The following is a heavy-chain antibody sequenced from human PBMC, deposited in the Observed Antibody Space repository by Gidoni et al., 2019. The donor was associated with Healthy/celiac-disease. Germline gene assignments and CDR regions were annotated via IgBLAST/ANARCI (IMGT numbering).Heavy chain of an antibody. CDR3: ARSVSVYSSSKLSAFDI. V-gene: IGHV1-2*02. Sequence: QVQLVQSGAEVKKPGASVKVSCKASGYTFTGYYMHWVRQAPGQGLEWMGWINPNSGGTNYAQKFQGRVTMTRDTSISTAYMELSRLRSDDTAVYYCARSVSVYSSSKLSAFDIWGQGTMVTVSS. CDR2: INPNSGGT. D-gene: IGHD6-6*01. CDR1: GYTFTGYY. J-gene: IGHJ3*02.